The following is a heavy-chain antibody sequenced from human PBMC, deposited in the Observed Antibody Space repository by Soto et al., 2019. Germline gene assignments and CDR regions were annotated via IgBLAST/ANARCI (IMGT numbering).Heavy chain of an antibody. CDR2: ISWNSGSI. D-gene: IGHD1-7*01. CDR1: GYTFDDYA. J-gene: IGHJ6*03. V-gene: IGHV3-9*01. CDR3: AKLPDITGTTSDYYYYMDV. Sequence: PGGSLRLSCAASGYTFDDYAMHWVRQAPGKGLEWVSGISWNSGSIGYADSVKGRFTISRDNAKNSLYLQMNSLRAEDTALYYCAKLPDITGTTSDYYYYMDVWGKGTTVTVSS.